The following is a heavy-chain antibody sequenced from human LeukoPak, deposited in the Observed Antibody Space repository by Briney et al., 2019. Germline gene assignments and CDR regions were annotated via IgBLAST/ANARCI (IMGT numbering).Heavy chain of an antibody. CDR3: ARSLGDTAAAPADAFDI. Sequence: ASVKVSCKASGYTFTSYGISWVRQAPGQGLEWMGWISAYNGNTDYAQKLQGRVTMTTDTSTSTAYMELRSLRSDDTAVYYCARSLGDTAAAPADAFDIWGQGTMVTVSS. CDR2: ISAYNGNT. D-gene: IGHD6-13*01. V-gene: IGHV1-18*01. CDR1: GYTFTSYG. J-gene: IGHJ3*02.